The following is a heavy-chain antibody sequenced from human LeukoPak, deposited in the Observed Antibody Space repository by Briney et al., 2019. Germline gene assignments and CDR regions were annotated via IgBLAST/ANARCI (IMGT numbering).Heavy chain of an antibody. CDR1: GGSISSSSYY. J-gene: IGHJ4*02. Sequence: PSETLSLTCTVSGGSISSSSYYWGWIRQPPGKELEWIGSIYYSGSTYYNPSLKSRVTISVDTSKNQFTLKLSSVTAADTAVYYCARHGRTVITLHDWGQGTLVTVSS. CDR2: IYYSGST. CDR3: ARHGRTVITLHD. D-gene: IGHD4-4*01. V-gene: IGHV4-39*01.